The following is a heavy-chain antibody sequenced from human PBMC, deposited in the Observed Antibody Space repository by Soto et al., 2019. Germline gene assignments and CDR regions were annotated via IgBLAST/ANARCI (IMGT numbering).Heavy chain of an antibody. V-gene: IGHV3-48*01. J-gene: IGHJ6*03. Sequence: EVQLVESGGGLVQPGGSLRLSCAASGFTFSSYSMNWVRQAPGKGLEWVSYISSSSTIYYADSVKGRFTISRDNAKNSLYLQMNSLRAEDTAVYYCARDPQYCSGGSCYPHYYYYYYMDVWGKGTTVTVSS. CDR2: ISSSSTI. D-gene: IGHD2-15*01. CDR3: ARDPQYCSGGSCYPHYYYYYYMDV. CDR1: GFTFSSYS.